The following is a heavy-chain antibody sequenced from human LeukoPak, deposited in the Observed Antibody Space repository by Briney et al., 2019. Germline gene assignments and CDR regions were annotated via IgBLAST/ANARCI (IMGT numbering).Heavy chain of an antibody. D-gene: IGHD3-10*01. CDR3: AKDARGWFDP. J-gene: IGHJ5*02. V-gene: IGHV3-33*06. CDR2: IWYDGSNK. Sequence: GGSLRLSCAASGFTFSSFAMHRVRQAPGKGQEWVAVIWYDGSNKYYADSVKGRFTISRDNSKNTLYLQMNSLRAEDTAVYYCAKDARGWFDPWGQGTLVTVSS. CDR1: GFTFSSFA.